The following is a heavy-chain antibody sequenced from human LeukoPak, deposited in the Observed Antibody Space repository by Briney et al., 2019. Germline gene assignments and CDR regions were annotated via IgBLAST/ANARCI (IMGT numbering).Heavy chain of an antibody. D-gene: IGHD6-13*01. CDR1: GFTFSSYA. Sequence: GGSLRLSCAASGFTFSSYAMSWFRQAPGKGLGWVSGISGNGGYTYYADSVKGRFTVSRDNSKNTLYLQMNSLRAEDTAVYYCAKAPYYSSSWYFFDYWGQGTLVTVSS. CDR3: AKAPYYSSSWYFFDY. J-gene: IGHJ4*02. V-gene: IGHV3-23*01. CDR2: ISGNGGYT.